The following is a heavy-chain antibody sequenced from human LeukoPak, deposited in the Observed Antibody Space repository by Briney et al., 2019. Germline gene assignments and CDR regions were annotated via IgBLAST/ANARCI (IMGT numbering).Heavy chain of an antibody. D-gene: IGHD4-11*01. J-gene: IGHJ6*03. Sequence: SETLSLTCTVSGGSISSYYWSWIRQPPGKGLEWIGYIYTSGSTNYNPSLKSLVTISVDTSKNQFSLKLSSVTAADTAVYYCARQTTVTFRGYYYYYYMDVWGKGTTVTVSS. CDR2: IYTSGST. V-gene: IGHV4-4*09. CDR1: GGSISSYY. CDR3: ARQTTVTFRGYYYYYYMDV.